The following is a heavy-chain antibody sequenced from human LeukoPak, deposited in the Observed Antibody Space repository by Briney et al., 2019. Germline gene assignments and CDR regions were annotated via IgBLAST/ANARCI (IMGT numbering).Heavy chain of an antibody. CDR1: GGSISSYC. CDR3: ARRASMGSWYFFDY. Sequence: PSETLSLTCAVSGGSISSYCWSWIRQPPGKGLEWIGYIYYSGSTNYNPSLKSRVTISVDTSKNQFSLKLSSVTAADTAVYYCARRASMGSWYFFDYWGQGALVTVSS. D-gene: IGHD2-15*01. J-gene: IGHJ4*02. V-gene: IGHV4-59*08. CDR2: IYYSGST.